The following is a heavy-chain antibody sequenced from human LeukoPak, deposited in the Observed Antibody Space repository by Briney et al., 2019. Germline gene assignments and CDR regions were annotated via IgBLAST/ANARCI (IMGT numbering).Heavy chain of an antibody. Sequence: EASVKVSCKASGYSFTDYHIHWVRQAPGQGLEWMGWINPNSGGTNYAQTFQGRVTLTRDTSISTAYMELSRLTSDDTAVFYCAKVGAVAGIKSAFDIWGEGTMVTVPS. D-gene: IGHD6-19*01. CDR3: AKVGAVAGIKSAFDI. J-gene: IGHJ3*02. V-gene: IGHV1-2*02. CDR1: GYSFTDYH. CDR2: INPNSGGT.